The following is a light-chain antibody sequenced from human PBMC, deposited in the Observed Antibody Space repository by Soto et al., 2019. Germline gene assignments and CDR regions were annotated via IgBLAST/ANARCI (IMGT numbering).Light chain of an antibody. CDR1: QSVNSSY. J-gene: IGKJ2*01. CDR2: GAS. Sequence: DIVLTQSPGTLSLSPGERATLSCRASQSVNSSYLAWYQQKPGQAPRLLIYGASSRATAIPDRFSGSGSGTDFTLTTSRLEPEDCAVYYCQQYGRSPPMYTFGRGTKLEIK. V-gene: IGKV3-20*01. CDR3: QQYGRSPPMYT.